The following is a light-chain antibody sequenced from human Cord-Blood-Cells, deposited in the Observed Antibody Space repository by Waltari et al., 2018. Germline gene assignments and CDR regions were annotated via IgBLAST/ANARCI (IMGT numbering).Light chain of an antibody. Sequence: DIQMTQSPSSLSASVGDRVTLTCRASQSISSYLNWYQQKPGKAPKLPIYAASSLQSGVPSRFSGSGSGTDFTLTISSLQPEDFATYYCQQSYSTPWTFGQGTKVEIK. CDR1: QSISSY. CDR2: AAS. J-gene: IGKJ1*01. CDR3: QQSYSTPWT. V-gene: IGKV1-39*01.